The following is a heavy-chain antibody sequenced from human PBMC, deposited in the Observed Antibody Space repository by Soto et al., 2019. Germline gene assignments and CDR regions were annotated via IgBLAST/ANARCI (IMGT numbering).Heavy chain of an antibody. CDR3: AKDPAQQLELLLGDFDY. CDR2: ISYDGSNK. V-gene: IGHV3-30*18. J-gene: IGHJ4*02. CDR1: GFTFSSYG. D-gene: IGHD1-1*01. Sequence: GGSLRLSCAASGFTFSSYGMHWVRQAPGKGLEWVAVISYDGSNKYYADSVKGRFTISRDNSKNTLYLQMNSLRAEDTAVYYCAKDPAQQLELLLGDFDYWGQGTLVTVSS.